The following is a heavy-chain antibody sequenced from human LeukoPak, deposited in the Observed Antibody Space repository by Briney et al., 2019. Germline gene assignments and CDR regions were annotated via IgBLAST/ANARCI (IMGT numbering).Heavy chain of an antibody. D-gene: IGHD3-3*01. CDR2: IWYDGSNK. V-gene: IGHV3-33*01. J-gene: IGHJ4*02. CDR1: GFTFSSYG. Sequence: PGRSLRLSCAASGFTFSSYGMHWVRQAPCKGLEWVAVIWYDGSNKYYADSEKGRFTISRDNSKNTLYLQMNSLRAEDTAVYYCARRGYDFWSGYEYYFDYWGQGTLVTVSS. CDR3: ARRGYDFWSGYEYYFDY.